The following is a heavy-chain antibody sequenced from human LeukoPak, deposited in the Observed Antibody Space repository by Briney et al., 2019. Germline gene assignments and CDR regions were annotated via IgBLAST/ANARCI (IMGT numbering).Heavy chain of an antibody. CDR2: ISYDGSNK. D-gene: IGHD3-16*01. Sequence: GSLRLSCAASGFTFSSYGMHWVLQAPGKGLEWVAVISYDGSNKYYADSVKGRFTISRDNSKNTLYLQMNSLRAEDTAVYYCAKDDLTWSRAFDIWGQGTMVTVSS. CDR3: AKDDLTWSRAFDI. CDR1: GFTFSSYG. V-gene: IGHV3-30*18. J-gene: IGHJ3*02.